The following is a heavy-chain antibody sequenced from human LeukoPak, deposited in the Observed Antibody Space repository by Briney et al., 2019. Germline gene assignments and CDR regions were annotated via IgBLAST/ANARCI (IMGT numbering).Heavy chain of an antibody. CDR2: ISTSGSTF. Sequence: GGSLRLSCEASGFTFSSYEMNWVRQAPGKGLEWISYISTSGSTFYYADSVMGRFTISRDNAKNSLYLQMSSLRAEDTAVYYCTRGVYVHDYWGQGTLVTVSS. V-gene: IGHV3-48*03. J-gene: IGHJ4*02. D-gene: IGHD5/OR15-5a*01. CDR3: TRGVYVHDY. CDR1: GFTFSSYE.